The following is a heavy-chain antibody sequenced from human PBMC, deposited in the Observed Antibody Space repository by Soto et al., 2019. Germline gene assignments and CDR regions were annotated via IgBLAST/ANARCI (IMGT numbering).Heavy chain of an antibody. V-gene: IGHV3-15*01. CDR2: IKSKTDGGTT. CDR3: TTKYSSSPSYYHYGMDV. D-gene: IGHD6-6*01. Sequence: PGGSLRLSCAASGFTFSNAWMSWVRQAPGKGLEWVGRIKSKTDGGTTDYAAPVKGRFTISRDDSKNTLYLQMNSLKTEDTAVYYCTTKYSSSPSYYHYGMDVWGQGTTVTVSS. J-gene: IGHJ6*02. CDR1: GFTFSNAW.